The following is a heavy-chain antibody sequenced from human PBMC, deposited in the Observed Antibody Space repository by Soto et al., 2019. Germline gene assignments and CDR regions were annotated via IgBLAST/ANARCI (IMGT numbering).Heavy chain of an antibody. Sequence: GGSLRLSCAASGFTFSSYGMHWVRQAPGKGLEWVAVISYDGSNKYYADSVKGRFTISRDNSKNTLYLQMNSLRAEDTAVYYCAREGITMVRGVISPYYYGMDVWGQGTTVTVSS. CDR2: ISYDGSNK. J-gene: IGHJ6*02. V-gene: IGHV3-30*03. CDR3: AREGITMVRGVISPYYYGMDV. D-gene: IGHD3-10*01. CDR1: GFTFSSYG.